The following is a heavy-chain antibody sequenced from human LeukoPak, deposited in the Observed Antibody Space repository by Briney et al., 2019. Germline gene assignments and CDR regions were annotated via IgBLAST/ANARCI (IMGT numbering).Heavy chain of an antibody. CDR1: GYTFTGYY. J-gene: IGHJ6*03. D-gene: IGHD5-12*01. CDR2: INPNSGGT. CDR3: ARVYAGYGPITNYYYYYMDV. Sequence: ASVKVSCKASGYTFTGYYMHWVRQAPGQGLEWMGWINPNSGGTNYAQKFQGRVTMTRDTSISTAYMELSRLRSDDTAVYYCARVYAGYGPITNYYYYYMDVWGKGTTVTISS. V-gene: IGHV1-2*02.